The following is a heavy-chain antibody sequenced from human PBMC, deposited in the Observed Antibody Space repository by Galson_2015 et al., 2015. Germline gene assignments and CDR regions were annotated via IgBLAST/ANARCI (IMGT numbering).Heavy chain of an antibody. CDR1: GDSISSGDYY. Sequence: TLSLTCTVSGDSISSGDYYWSWLRQTPGKGLEWIGCIYYSGSTYYNPSLKSRVTISGDTSKNQFSLKLSSVTAADTAVYYCARGLRTRDYYDTSGYYYFDYWGQGTLVTVSS. CDR2: IYYSGST. CDR3: ARGLRTRDYYDTSGYYYFDY. J-gene: IGHJ4*02. V-gene: IGHV4-30-4*01. D-gene: IGHD3-22*01.